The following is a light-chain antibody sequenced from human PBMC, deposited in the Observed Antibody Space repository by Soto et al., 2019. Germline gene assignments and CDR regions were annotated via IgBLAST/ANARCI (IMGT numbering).Light chain of an antibody. CDR2: TAD. V-gene: IGLV1-44*01. CDR1: SANIGGNT. Sequence: SVLTRSPSVSGRTGERVAISCSASSANIGGNTVNWYQHLPETAPKVLIYTADQRPSGVPDRFSGSKSGTSASLAISELHSESEAEYQSVTWDESTTRRVFGPAT. J-gene: IGLJ1*01. CDR3: VTWDESTTRRV.